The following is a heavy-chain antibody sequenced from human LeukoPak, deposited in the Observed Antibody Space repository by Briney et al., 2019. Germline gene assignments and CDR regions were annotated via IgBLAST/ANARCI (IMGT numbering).Heavy chain of an antibody. CDR2: INPSGGST. Sequence: EASVNVSCKASGYTFTSYYMHWVRQAPGQGLEWMGIINPSGGSTSYAQKFQGRVTMTRDTSTSTVYMELSSLRSEDTAVYYCARVYCSSTSCYKTHFDYWGQGTLVTVSS. J-gene: IGHJ4*02. CDR1: GYTFTSYY. CDR3: ARVYCSSTSCYKTHFDY. D-gene: IGHD2-2*02. V-gene: IGHV1-46*01.